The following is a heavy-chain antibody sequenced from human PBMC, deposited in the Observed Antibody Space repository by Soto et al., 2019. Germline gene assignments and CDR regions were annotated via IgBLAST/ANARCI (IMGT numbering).Heavy chain of an antibody. D-gene: IGHD3-9*01. CDR1: GFTFNNFA. CDR3: AKLRQRFLDILTGATNFDS. CDR2: ISSDGDLR. V-gene: IGHV3-23*01. Sequence: EVHLLGSGGDLVKPGGSLRLSCEVSGFTFNNFAMSWVRQSAGKGLEWVSTISSDGDLRHYAESVKGRFTISRDNSKSSLFLQRNSLRAEDTALYFCAKLRQRFLDILTGATNFDSWGQGTLVTVSS. J-gene: IGHJ4*02.